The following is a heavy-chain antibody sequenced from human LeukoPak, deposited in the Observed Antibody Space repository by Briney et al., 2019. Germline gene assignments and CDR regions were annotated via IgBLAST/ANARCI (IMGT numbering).Heavy chain of an antibody. J-gene: IGHJ4*02. CDR3: AKDFWSWIQLWPSDYCDY. Sequence: GGSLRLSCAASGFTFSSYAMSWVRQAPGKGLEWVSATSGSGGSTYYADSVKGRFTISRDNSKNTLYLQMNSLRAEDTAVYYCAKDFWSWIQLWPSDYCDYWGQGTLVTVSS. V-gene: IGHV3-23*01. D-gene: IGHD5-18*01. CDR1: GFTFSSYA. CDR2: TSGSGGST.